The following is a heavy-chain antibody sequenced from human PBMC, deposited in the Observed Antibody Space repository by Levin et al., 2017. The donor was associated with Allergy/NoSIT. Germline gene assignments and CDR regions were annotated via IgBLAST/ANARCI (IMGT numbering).Heavy chain of an antibody. CDR3: AKGYYYDSSGTYYYDGMDG. D-gene: IGHD3-22*01. CDR2: ISGSGGST. Sequence: GGSLRLSCAASGFTFSSYAMSWVRQAPGKGLEWVSAISGSGGSTYYADPVKGRFTISRDNSNNTLYLQMNSLSAEDTGVYYCAKGYYYDSSGTYYYDGMDGWGQGTTVT. CDR1: GFTFSSYA. V-gene: IGHV3-23*01. J-gene: IGHJ6*02.